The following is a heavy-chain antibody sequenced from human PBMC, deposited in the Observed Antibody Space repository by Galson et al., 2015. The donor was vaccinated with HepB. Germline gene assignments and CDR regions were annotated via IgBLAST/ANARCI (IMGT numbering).Heavy chain of an antibody. CDR3: TKGPDFDFYSGKSTTFDD. V-gene: IGHV3-23*01. J-gene: IGHJ4*02. Sequence: SLRLSGAASGFSFDSYAMRWVRQSPGKGLAWVSTIRGVGGSTEYADSVTGRFTISSDKYKNTLYLQMNSLRVEDTDIYYYTKGPDFDFYSGKSTTFDDWGRGTMVPVSS. D-gene: IGHD3-3*01. CDR1: GFSFDSYA. CDR2: IRGVGGST.